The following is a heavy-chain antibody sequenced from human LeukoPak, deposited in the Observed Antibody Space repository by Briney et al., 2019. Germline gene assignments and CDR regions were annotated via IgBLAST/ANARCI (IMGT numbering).Heavy chain of an antibody. Sequence: GGSLRLSCAASGFTFSSNDMSWVRQAPNKGLEWVSGIRGSGDPAYYAESVKGRFTVYRDNFRNIVYLQMNSLRAEDTALYYCAKDLSSGTGRGFDHWGQGTLVSVSS. CDR3: AKDLSSGTGRGFDH. CDR1: GFTFSSND. J-gene: IGHJ4*02. D-gene: IGHD3/OR15-3a*01. V-gene: IGHV3-23*01. CDR2: IRGSGDPA.